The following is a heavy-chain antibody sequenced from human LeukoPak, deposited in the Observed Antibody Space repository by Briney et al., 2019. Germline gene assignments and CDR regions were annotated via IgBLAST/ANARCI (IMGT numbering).Heavy chain of an antibody. CDR1: GFTFSSYS. V-gene: IGHV3-21*01. D-gene: IGHD5-24*01. J-gene: IGHJ4*02. CDR2: ISSSSSYI. CDR3: ARVDLAERRTYYFDY. Sequence: GGSLRLSCAASGFTFSSYSMNWVRQAPGKGLEWVSSISSSSSYIYYADSVKGRFTISRDNAKNSLYLQMNSLRAEDTAVFYCARVDLAERRTYYFDYWGQGTLVTVSS.